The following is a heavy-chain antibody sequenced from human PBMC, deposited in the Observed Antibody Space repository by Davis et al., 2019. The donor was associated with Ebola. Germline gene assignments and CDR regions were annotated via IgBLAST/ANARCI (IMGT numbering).Heavy chain of an antibody. J-gene: IGHJ4*02. Sequence: MPSETLSLTCAVPGGSFSGYYWTWIRQFPGRGLETIGQVSHTGSTNYNPSLKSRVSISVDPSQNQFSLRLTSVTAADTAVYYCARGRRYSYGPPRYWGQGTLVTVSS. V-gene: IGHV4-34*01. D-gene: IGHD5-18*01. CDR3: ARGRRYSYGPPRY. CDR2: VSHTGST. CDR1: GGSFSGYY.